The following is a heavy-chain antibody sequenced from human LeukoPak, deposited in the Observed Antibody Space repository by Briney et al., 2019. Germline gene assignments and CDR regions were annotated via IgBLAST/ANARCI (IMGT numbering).Heavy chain of an antibody. V-gene: IGHV3-33*01. CDR1: GFTFSSYG. CDR3: ARDSTPWAYFDY. D-gene: IGHD1-26*01. J-gene: IGHJ4*02. CDR2: IWYDGSNK. Sequence: PGGSLRLSCAASGFTFSSYGMHWVRQAPGKGLEWVAVIWYDGSNKYYADSVKGRFTISRDNSKNTLYLQMNSLRAEDTAVYYCARDSTPWAYFDYWGQGTLVTVSS.